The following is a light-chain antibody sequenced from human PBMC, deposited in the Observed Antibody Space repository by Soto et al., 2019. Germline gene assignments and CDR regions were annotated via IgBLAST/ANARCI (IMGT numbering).Light chain of an antibody. Sequence: EIVLTQSPGTLSLSPGERATLSCRASQSVSSSYLAWYQQKPGQAPRLLIYCASSRATGIPDRFSGSGSGTDFTLTISRLEPEDFAVYYCQQYGRTFGQGTKVEIK. CDR3: QQYGRT. J-gene: IGKJ1*01. V-gene: IGKV3-20*01. CDR1: QSVSSSY. CDR2: CAS.